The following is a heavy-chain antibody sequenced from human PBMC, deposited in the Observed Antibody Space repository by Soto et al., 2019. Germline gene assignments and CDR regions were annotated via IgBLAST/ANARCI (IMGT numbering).Heavy chain of an antibody. CDR2: MNPNSGNT. J-gene: IGHJ5*02. V-gene: IGHV1-8*01. CDR1: GYTFTSYD. Sequence: QVQLVQSGAEVKKPGASVKVSCKASGYTFTSYDINWVRQATGQGLEWMGWMNPNSGNTGYAQKFQGRITMTRNTSXXTAYMELGSLRSEDTAVYYCARGQPPWGGPVLRSPWGQGTLVTVSS. D-gene: IGHD3-3*01. CDR3: ARGQPPWGGPVLRSP.